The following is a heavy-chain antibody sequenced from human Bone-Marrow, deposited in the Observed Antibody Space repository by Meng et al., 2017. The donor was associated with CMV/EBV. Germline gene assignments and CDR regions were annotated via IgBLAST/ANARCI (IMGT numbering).Heavy chain of an antibody. CDR1: GGSFSDYF. CDR2: INHFGTT. J-gene: IGHJ5*02. V-gene: IGHV4-34*01. Sequence: QVQLQQWGAGLLKPSDTLSLACAGYGGSFSDYFWTWIRQPPGKGLEWIXEINHFGTTDYNPSLKRRVAMSVDTSKNQFSLNLTSVTAADTAVYFCARSGGAVFSWGQGTLVTVSS. D-gene: IGHD6-19*01. CDR3: ARSGGAVFS.